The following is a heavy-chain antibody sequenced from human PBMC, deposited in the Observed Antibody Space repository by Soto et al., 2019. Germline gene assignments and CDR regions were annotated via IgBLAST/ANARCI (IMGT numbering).Heavy chain of an antibody. CDR3: TKNYYFDS. CDR1: GFTFINYA. Sequence: VQLLESGGGLVQPGGSLRLSCAASGFTFINYAMSWVRQAPGKALEWVSSINIVGGNTNYADSVRGRFTMSRDDSKNTVFLQMNSLRAQDTAIYYCTKNYYFDSWGQGTLITVSS. CDR2: INIVGGNT. J-gene: IGHJ4*02. V-gene: IGHV3-23*01.